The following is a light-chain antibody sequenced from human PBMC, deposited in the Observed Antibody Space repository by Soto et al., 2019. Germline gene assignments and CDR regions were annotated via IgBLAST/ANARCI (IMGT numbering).Light chain of an antibody. V-gene: IGKV3-15*01. J-gene: IGKJ5*01. CDR3: QQYNNWPRIN. CDR2: DAS. CDR1: QSVSNN. Sequence: EIMMTQSPATLSVSPGARATLSFTTSQSVSNNLAWYQQKPGQAPRLLIYDASTRATAIPARFSGSGSGTEFTITISSLQSEDFALYYYQQYNNWPRINSGKGTRLEIK.